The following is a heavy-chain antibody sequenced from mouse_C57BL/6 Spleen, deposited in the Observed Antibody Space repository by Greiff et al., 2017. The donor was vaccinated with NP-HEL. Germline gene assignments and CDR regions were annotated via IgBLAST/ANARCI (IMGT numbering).Heavy chain of an antibody. V-gene: IGHV1-7*01. D-gene: IGHD1-1*01. J-gene: IGHJ4*01. Sequence: QVHVKQSGAELAKPGASVKLSCKASGYTFTSYWMHWVKQRPGQGLEWIGYINPSSGYTKYNQKFKDKATLTADKSSSTAYMQLSSLTYEDSAVYYCATTVVAPYAMDYWGQGTSVTVSS. CDR3: ATTVVAPYAMDY. CDR1: GYTFTSYW. CDR2: INPSSGYT.